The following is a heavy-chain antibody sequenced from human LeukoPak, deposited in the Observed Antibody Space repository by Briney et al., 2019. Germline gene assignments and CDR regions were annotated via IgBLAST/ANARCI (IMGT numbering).Heavy chain of an antibody. D-gene: IGHD4-11*01. CDR3: AVTFNYYYYMDV. V-gene: IGHV1-18*01. J-gene: IGHJ6*03. CDR1: GYTFTSYG. CDR2: ISAYNGNT. Sequence: AASVKVSCKASGYTFTSYGISWVRQAPGRGLEWMGWISAYNGNTNYAQKLQGRVTMTTDTSTSTAYMELRSLRSDDTAVYYCAVTFNYYYYMDVWGKGTTVTVSS.